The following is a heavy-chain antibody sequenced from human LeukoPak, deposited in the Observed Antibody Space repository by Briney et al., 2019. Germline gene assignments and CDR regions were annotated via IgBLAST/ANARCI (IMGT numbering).Heavy chain of an antibody. J-gene: IGHJ6*03. V-gene: IGHV4-34*01. Sequence: SETLSLTCAVYGGSFSGYYWSWIRQPPGKGLEWIGEINHSGSTNYNPSLKSRVIISVDTSKNQFSLKLSSVTAADTAVYYCARHVSAYYYGSGIRGNYMDVWGKGTTVTVSS. CDR1: GGSFSGYY. CDR2: INHSGST. CDR3: ARHVSAYYYGSGIRGNYMDV. D-gene: IGHD3-10*01.